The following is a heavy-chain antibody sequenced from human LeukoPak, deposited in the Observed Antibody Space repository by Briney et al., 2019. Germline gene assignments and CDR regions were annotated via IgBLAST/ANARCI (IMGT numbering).Heavy chain of an antibody. CDR2: MNPNSGNT. Sequence: ASVKVSCKASGYTFTSYDINWVRQATGQGLEWMGWMNPNSGNTGYAHKFQGRGTMNRNTSISRAYMELSSLRSEDTAVYYCARGIVAYYYDSSGTAWDYWGQGTLVTVSS. J-gene: IGHJ4*02. V-gene: IGHV1-8*01. CDR1: GYTFTSYD. D-gene: IGHD3-22*01. CDR3: ARGIVAYYYDSSGTAWDY.